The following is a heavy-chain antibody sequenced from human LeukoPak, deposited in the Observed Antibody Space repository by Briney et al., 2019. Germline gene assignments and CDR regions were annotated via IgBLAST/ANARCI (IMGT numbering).Heavy chain of an antibody. CDR1: GYTFTTYG. D-gene: IGHD6-13*01. J-gene: IGHJ2*01. Sequence: ASVTVSCKASGYTFTTYGVHWVRQAPGQGLEWMGWINAGNGNTKYSQKFQGRVTITRDTSASTAYMELSSLRSEDTAVYYCARAPRIAAAGSSRNWYFDLWGRGTLVTVSS. CDR2: INAGNGNT. V-gene: IGHV1-3*01. CDR3: ARAPRIAAAGSSRNWYFDL.